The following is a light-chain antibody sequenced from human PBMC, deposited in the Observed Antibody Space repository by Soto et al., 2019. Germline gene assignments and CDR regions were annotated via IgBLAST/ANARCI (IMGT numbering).Light chain of an antibody. V-gene: IGKV1-33*01. J-gene: IGKJ4*01. CDR2: DAS. CDR3: QQYNSLPLT. CDR1: QYIGNY. Sequence: DILMTQSPSSLSASIGDRITITCHSSQYIGNYLNWYQQKPGRAPKLLIYDASNLHTGVPSRFSGSGFGTVFTLTINFLQPEDCATYFCQQYNSLPLTFGGGTKLDIK.